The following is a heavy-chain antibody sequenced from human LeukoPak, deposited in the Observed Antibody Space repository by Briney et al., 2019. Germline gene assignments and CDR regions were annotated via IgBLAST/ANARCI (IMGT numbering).Heavy chain of an antibody. Sequence: GGSLRLSCAASGFTFSSYAMSWVRQAPGKGLEWVGRIKSKTDGGTTDYAAPVKGRFTISRDDSKNTLYLQMNSLKTEDTAVYYCTTGTYSYGYDFDYWGQGTLVTVSS. CDR2: IKSKTDGGTT. J-gene: IGHJ4*02. CDR3: TTGTYSYGYDFDY. V-gene: IGHV3-15*01. D-gene: IGHD5-18*01. CDR1: GFTFSSYA.